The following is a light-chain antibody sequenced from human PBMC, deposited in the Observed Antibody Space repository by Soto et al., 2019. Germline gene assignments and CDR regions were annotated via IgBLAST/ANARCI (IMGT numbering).Light chain of an antibody. J-gene: IGKJ4*01. Sequence: DIQLTQSPSFLSASVGDRVTITCRASQGISSYLAWYQQKPGKAPKLLTYAASTLPSGVPSRFSGSGSGTEFTLTISSLQPEDFATYYCQQLNSYPLTFGGGTKVEIK. CDR2: AAS. CDR3: QQLNSYPLT. CDR1: QGISSY. V-gene: IGKV1-9*01.